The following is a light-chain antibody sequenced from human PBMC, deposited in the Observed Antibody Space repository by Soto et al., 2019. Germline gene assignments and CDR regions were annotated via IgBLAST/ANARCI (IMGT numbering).Light chain of an antibody. V-gene: IGKV1-39*01. J-gene: IGKJ5*01. CDR3: QQCYSTPIT. CDR2: AAS. CDR1: QSISTY. Sequence: DIQMTQSPSSLSASVGDRVTITCRASQSISTYLNWYQQRPGKAPKLLIFAASNLQSGVPARFSGPGSGTDFPLTINSLQPDDFATYYCQQCYSTPITFGQGTRLEIK.